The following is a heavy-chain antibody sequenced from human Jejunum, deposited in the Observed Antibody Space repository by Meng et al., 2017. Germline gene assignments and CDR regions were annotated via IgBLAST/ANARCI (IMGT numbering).Heavy chain of an antibody. CDR2: INTDTGIP. D-gene: IGHD6-19*01. CDR1: GYTFTKYA. Sequence: QVQLVQSGSELKKPGASVKVSCKASGYTFTKYAIHWVRQAPGQGFEWVGWINTDTGIPTYAHGFTGRFVFSLDTSVSTAYLQISSLKSEDTGVYYCVSGQYSSDWYYGQWGQGTLVTVSS. CDR3: VSGQYSSDWYYGQ. V-gene: IGHV7-4-1*02. J-gene: IGHJ4*02.